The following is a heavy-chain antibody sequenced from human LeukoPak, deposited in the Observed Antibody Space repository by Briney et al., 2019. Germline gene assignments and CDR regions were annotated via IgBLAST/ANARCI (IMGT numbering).Heavy chain of an antibody. Sequence: GGSLRLSCAASGFTFDSYAIHWVRQAPGKGLEWVAVISFDGSNRFYADSVKGRFTISRDNAKNTLYLQMNSLRAEDTAVYYCARDQYYYDSSGYYSSYYFDYWGQGTLVTVSS. D-gene: IGHD3-22*01. CDR2: ISFDGSNR. V-gene: IGHV3-30*04. CDR1: GFTFDSYA. CDR3: ARDQYYYDSSGYYSSYYFDY. J-gene: IGHJ4*02.